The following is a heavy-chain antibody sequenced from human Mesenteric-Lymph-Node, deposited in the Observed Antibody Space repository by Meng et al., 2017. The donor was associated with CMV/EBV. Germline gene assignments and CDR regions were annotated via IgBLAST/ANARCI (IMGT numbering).Heavy chain of an antibody. D-gene: IGHD1-26*01. CDR1: GGSISGYY. Sequence: SDTLSLTCTVSGGSISGYYWTWIRQPPGKGLEWIGFIYYVGNTNYNPSLQSRVTISVDTSKNQFSLKLSSVTAADTAMYYCARGRNSGSYPFDYWGQGTLVTVSS. V-gene: IGHV4-59*07. J-gene: IGHJ4*02. CDR3: ARGRNSGSYPFDY. CDR2: IYYVGNT.